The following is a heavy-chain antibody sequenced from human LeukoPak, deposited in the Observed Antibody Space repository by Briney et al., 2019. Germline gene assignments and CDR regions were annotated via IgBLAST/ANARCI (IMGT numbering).Heavy chain of an antibody. CDR1: GFTFSNYA. V-gene: IGHV3-64*01. CDR2: ISSNGGST. D-gene: IGHD3-22*01. Sequence: GGSLRFSCAAPGFTFSNYAMHWVRQAPGKGLEYVAAISSNGGSTYYANSVKGRFTISRDNSKNTLYLQMNSLRPEDTAVYYCTRLLYYYDSTIYQRYFDYWGQGTLVTVSS. J-gene: IGHJ4*02. CDR3: TRLLYYYDSTIYQRYFDY.